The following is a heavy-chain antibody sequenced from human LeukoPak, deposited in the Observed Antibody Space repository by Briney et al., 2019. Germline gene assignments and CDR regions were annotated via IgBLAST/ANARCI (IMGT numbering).Heavy chain of an antibody. CDR1: GYSFTSYW. Sequence: GESLKISCKGSGYSFTSYWIGWVRPMPGKGLEWMGIVYPGDSDTRYSPSFQGQVTISADKSISTAYLQWSSLKASDTAMYYCARHGEWHRQRGRAFDIWGQGTMVTVSS. D-gene: IGHD3-10*01. CDR3: ARHGEWHRQRGRAFDI. J-gene: IGHJ3*02. V-gene: IGHV5-51*01. CDR2: VYPGDSDT.